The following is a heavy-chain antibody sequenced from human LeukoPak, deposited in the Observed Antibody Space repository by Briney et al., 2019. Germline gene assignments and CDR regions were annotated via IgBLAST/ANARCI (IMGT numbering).Heavy chain of an antibody. V-gene: IGHV3-30*03. CDR2: ISYDGSNK. Sequence: GGSLRLSCAASGFTFSSYGMHWVRQAPGKGLEWVAVISYDGSNKYYADSVKGRFTISRDNSKNTLYLQMNSLRAEDTAVYYCARDPTAGYGDNWFDPWGQGTLVTVSS. CDR1: GFTFSSYG. D-gene: IGHD4-17*01. J-gene: IGHJ5*02. CDR3: ARDPTAGYGDNWFDP.